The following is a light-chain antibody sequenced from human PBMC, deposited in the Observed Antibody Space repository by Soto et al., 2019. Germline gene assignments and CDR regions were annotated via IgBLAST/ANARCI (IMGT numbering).Light chain of an antibody. CDR3: QKYGSSPRT. CDR1: QSVTSSY. CDR2: GAS. J-gene: IGKJ1*01. Sequence: EIVLTQSPGTLSLSPGERATLSCRASQSVTSSYLAWYQQKPGQAPRLLIYGASSRATGIPDRLSGSGSGTDFTLTIIRLEPEDFAVYYCQKYGSSPRTFGQGTKVEIK. V-gene: IGKV3-20*01.